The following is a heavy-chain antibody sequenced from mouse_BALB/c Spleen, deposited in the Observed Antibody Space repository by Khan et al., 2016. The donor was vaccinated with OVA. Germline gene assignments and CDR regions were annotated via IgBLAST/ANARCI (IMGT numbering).Heavy chain of an antibody. J-gene: IGHJ3*01. CDR1: GFTFSSYA. CDR2: ISSDGYYT. CDR3: ARSAYGNFAY. V-gene: IGHV5-9-3*01. Sequence: EVKVVESGGGLVKPGGSLKLSCAASGFTFSSYAMSWVRQTPEKRLEWVATISSDGYYTYYPDNVTGRFTISRDNAKTTLYLKMSSLRSEDTAMYYCARSAYGNFAYWGQGTLVTVSA. D-gene: IGHD2-1*01.